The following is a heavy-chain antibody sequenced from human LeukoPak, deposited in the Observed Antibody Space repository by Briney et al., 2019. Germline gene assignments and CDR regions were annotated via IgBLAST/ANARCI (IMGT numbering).Heavy chain of an antibody. CDR1: EFTFRSYG. Sequence: GGSLRLSCAVSEFTFRSYGMSWVRQAPGKGLEWVSYISTGSTTISYADSVKGRFTISRDNAKSSLYLEMNSLRAEDTAMYYCARGFYTPDYWGQGTLVTVSS. V-gene: IGHV3-48*01. CDR2: ISTGSTTI. J-gene: IGHJ4*02. CDR3: ARGFYTPDY.